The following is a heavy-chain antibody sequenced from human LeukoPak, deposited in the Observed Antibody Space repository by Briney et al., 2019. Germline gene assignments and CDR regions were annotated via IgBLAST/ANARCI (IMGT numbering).Heavy chain of an antibody. CDR3: AREYGNYRDC. J-gene: IGHJ4*02. CDR2: ISSSGSTI. D-gene: IGHD4-17*01. V-gene: IGHV3-48*03. CDR1: GFTFSSYE. Sequence: GGSLRLSCAASGFTFSSYEMNWVRQAPGKGLEWVSHISSSGSTIYYADFVKGRFTISRDNAKNSLYLQMNSLRAEDTALYYCAREYGNYRDCWGQGTLVIVSS.